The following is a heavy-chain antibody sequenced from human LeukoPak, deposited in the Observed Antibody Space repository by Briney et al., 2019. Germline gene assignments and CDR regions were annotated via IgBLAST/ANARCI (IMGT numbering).Heavy chain of an antibody. CDR3: ARDLYCSSTSCSDY. V-gene: IGHV3-53*01. CDR1: GFTVSSNY. J-gene: IGHJ4*02. Sequence: GGSLRLSCAASGFTVSSNYMSWVRQAPGKGLEWVSVIYSGGSTYYADSVKGRFTISRDNSKNTQYLQMNSLRAEDTAVYYCARDLYCSSTSCSDYWGQGTLVTVSS. CDR2: IYSGGST. D-gene: IGHD2-2*01.